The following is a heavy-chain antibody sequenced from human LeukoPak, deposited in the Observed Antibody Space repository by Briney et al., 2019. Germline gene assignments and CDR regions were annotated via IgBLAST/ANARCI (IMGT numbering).Heavy chain of an antibody. D-gene: IGHD4-17*01. CDR2: ISYDGSNK. J-gene: IGHJ4*02. V-gene: IGHV3-30*03. CDR3: EAYGDYEDY. CDR1: GFTFSSYG. Sequence: PGRSLRLSCAASGFTFSSYGVHWVRQAPGKGLEWVAVISYDGSNKYYADSVKGRFTISRDNSKNTLYLQMNSLRAEDTAVYYCEAYGDYEDYWGQGTLVTVSS.